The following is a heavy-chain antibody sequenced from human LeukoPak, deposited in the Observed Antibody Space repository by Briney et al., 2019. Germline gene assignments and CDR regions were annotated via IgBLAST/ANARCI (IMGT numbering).Heavy chain of an antibody. CDR2: ISAYNGNT. V-gene: IGHV1-8*01. Sequence: ASVKVSCKASGYTFTSYDINWVRQATGQGLEWMGWISAYNGNTNYAQKFQGRVTMTRNTSISTAYMELSSLRSEDTAVYYCARVGSGYSASYYYYYMDVWGKGTTVTISS. D-gene: IGHD3-22*01. J-gene: IGHJ6*03. CDR3: ARVGSGYSASYYYYYMDV. CDR1: GYTFTSYD.